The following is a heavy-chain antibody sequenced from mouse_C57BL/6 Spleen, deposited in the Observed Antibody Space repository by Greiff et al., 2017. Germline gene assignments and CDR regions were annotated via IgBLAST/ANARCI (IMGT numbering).Heavy chain of an antibody. Sequence: EVQLQQSVAELVRPGASVKLSCTASGFKIKNTYMHWVKQRPEQGLEWIGRIDPANGNTKYAPKFQGKATITADTASNTAYMQLSSLTSVDTAIYYCASTVVAFGDFDVWGTGTTVTVSS. D-gene: IGHD1-1*01. CDR2: IDPANGNT. CDR1: GFKIKNTY. CDR3: ASTVVAFGDFDV. J-gene: IGHJ1*03. V-gene: IGHV14-3*01.